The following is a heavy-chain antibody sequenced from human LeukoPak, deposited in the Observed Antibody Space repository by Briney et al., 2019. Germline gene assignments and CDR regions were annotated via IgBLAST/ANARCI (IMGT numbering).Heavy chain of an antibody. CDR2: ISYDGSNK. D-gene: IGHD6-13*01. J-gene: IGHJ6*02. Sequence: GGSLRLSCAASGFTFSSYGMHWVRQAPGKGLEWVAVISYDGSNKYYADSVKGRFTISRDNSKNTLYLQMNSLRAEDTAVYYCAKVLYSGSWYNYYGMDVWGQGTTVTVSS. CDR3: AKVLYSGSWYNYYGMDV. V-gene: IGHV3-30*18. CDR1: GFTFSSYG.